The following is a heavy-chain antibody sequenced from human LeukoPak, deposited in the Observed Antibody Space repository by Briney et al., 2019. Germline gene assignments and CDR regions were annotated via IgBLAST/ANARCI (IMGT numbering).Heavy chain of an antibody. J-gene: IGHJ4*02. CDR2: IYYSGST. V-gene: IGHV4-39*01. CDR1: GGSISSSSYY. Sequence: SETLSLTCTVSGGSISSSSYYWGWIRQPPGKGLEWIGSIYYSGSTYYNPSLKSRVTISVDTSKNQFSLKLSSVAAADTAVYYCAKTQMGGFDYWGQGTLVTVSS. D-gene: IGHD3-16*01. CDR3: AKTQMGGFDY.